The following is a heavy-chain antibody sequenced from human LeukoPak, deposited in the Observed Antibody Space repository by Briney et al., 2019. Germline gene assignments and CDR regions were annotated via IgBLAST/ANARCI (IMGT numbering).Heavy chain of an antibody. J-gene: IGHJ4*02. CDR3: ARAPVTSCNGVLCYPFDY. V-gene: IGHV3-48*03. CDR1: GFTFSSYE. CDR2: ISSSGSTI. D-gene: IGHD2-8*02. Sequence: GGSLRLSCAASGFTFSSYEMNWVRQAPGKGLEWVSYISSSGSTIYYADSVKGRFTISRDNAKNSLYLQMNSLRAEDAAVYYCARAPVTSCNGVLCYPFDYWGQGTLVTVSS.